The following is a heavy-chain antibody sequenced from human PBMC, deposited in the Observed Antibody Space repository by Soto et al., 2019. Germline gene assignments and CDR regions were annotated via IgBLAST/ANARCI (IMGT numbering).Heavy chain of an antibody. CDR1: GGSISSSNW. V-gene: IGHV4-4*02. D-gene: IGHD6-19*01. J-gene: IGHJ6*02. CDR3: ARLVAGSRYYYYGMDV. Sequence: SETLSLTCAVSGGSISSSNWWSWVRQPPGKGLEWIGEIYHSGSTNYNPSLKSQVTISVDKSKNQFSLKLSSVTAADTAVYYCARLVAGSRYYYYGMDVWGQGTTVTVSS. CDR2: IYHSGST.